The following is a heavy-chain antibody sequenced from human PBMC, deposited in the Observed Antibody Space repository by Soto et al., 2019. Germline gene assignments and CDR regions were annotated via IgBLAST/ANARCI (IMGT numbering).Heavy chain of an antibody. D-gene: IGHD6-6*01. CDR2: INPSGGST. V-gene: IGHV1-46*01. CDR3: ARDFELVGGWFDP. CDR1: GYTFTSYY. Sequence: GASVKVSCKASGYTFTSYYMHWVRHAPGQGLEWMGIINPSGGSTSYAQKFQGRVTMTRDTSTSTVYMELSILRSEDTAVYYCARDFELVGGWFDPWGQGTLVTVSS. J-gene: IGHJ5*02.